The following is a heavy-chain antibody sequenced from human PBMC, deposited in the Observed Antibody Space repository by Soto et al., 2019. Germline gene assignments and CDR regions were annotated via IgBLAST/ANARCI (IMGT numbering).Heavy chain of an antibody. CDR3: ASLNARYDSSGYYFDY. J-gene: IGHJ4*02. D-gene: IGHD3-22*01. Sequence: SVKVSCKASGGTFSSYANSWVRQAPGQGLEWMGGIIPIFGTANYAQKFQGRVTITADESTSTAYMELSSLRSEDTAVYYCASLNARYDSSGYYFDYWGQGTLVTVSS. CDR2: IIPIFGTA. V-gene: IGHV1-69*01. CDR1: GGTFSSYA.